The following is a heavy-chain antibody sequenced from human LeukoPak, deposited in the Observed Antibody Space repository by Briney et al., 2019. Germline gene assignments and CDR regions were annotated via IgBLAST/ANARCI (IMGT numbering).Heavy chain of an antibody. V-gene: IGHV4-4*02. CDR3: ATTPKGGYSAYLDY. CDR2: IYHSGST. Sequence: SGTLSHTCAVSGGSISSSNWWSWVRQPPGKGLEWIGEIYHSGSTNYNPSLKSRVTISVDKSKNHFSLKVSSVTAADTAVYYCATTPKGGYSAYLDYWGQGTLVTVSS. D-gene: IGHD5-12*01. CDR1: GGSISSSNW. J-gene: IGHJ4*02.